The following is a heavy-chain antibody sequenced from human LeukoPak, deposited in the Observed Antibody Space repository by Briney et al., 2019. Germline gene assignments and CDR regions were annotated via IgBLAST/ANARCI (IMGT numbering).Heavy chain of an antibody. CDR1: GYSISSGYY. CDR3: ARDFGTGTDFNWFDP. J-gene: IGHJ5*02. CDR2: IYHSGST. V-gene: IGHV4-38-2*02. Sequence: KSSETLSLTCTVSGYSISSGYYWGWIRQPPGMGLEWIGSIYHSGSTYYNPSLKSRVTISVDTSKNQFSLKLSSVTAADTAVYYCARDFGTGTDFNWFDPWGQGTLVTVSS. D-gene: IGHD3/OR15-3a*01.